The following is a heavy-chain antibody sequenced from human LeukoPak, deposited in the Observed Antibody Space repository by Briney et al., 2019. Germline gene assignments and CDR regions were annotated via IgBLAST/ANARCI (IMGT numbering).Heavy chain of an antibody. Sequence: GGSLRLSCAASGFTFSTYAMSWVRHAPGKGLEWVSAISGGGDSTYYADSVKGRFTISRDNSKNTLYLQMNSLRAEDTAIYYCAKRDSSGWFYFDYWGQGTLVTVSS. D-gene: IGHD6-19*01. J-gene: IGHJ4*02. CDR2: ISGGGDST. CDR3: AKRDSSGWFYFDY. CDR1: GFTFSTYA. V-gene: IGHV3-23*01.